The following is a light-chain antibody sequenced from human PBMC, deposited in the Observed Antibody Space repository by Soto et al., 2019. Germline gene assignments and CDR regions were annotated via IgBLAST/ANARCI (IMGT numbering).Light chain of an antibody. Sequence: QSALTQPPSVSGAPGQRVTISCAGSSSNIGAGYDVHWYQQLPGTAPKLLIYGNSNRPSGVRDRFSGSKSGTLASLAITGLQAEDEAEYYCQSYDTSLSGHWVFGGGTKVTVL. J-gene: IGLJ3*02. CDR1: SSNIGAGYD. V-gene: IGLV1-40*01. CDR2: GNS. CDR3: QSYDTSLSGHWV.